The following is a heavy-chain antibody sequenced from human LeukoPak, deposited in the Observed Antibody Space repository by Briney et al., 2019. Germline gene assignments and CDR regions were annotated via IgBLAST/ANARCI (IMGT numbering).Heavy chain of an antibody. CDR1: GFIVSTNS. Sequence: QAGGSLRLSCAASGFIVSTNSMSWVRQAPGKGLEWVSVIYSGGNTYYADSVKGRFTISRDNSKNTLYLQMNSLRAEDTAVYYCAKARSGYNYYYYGMDVWGQGTTVTVSS. J-gene: IGHJ6*02. CDR3: AKARSGYNYYYYGMDV. CDR2: IYSGGNT. D-gene: IGHD3-3*01. V-gene: IGHV3-53*05.